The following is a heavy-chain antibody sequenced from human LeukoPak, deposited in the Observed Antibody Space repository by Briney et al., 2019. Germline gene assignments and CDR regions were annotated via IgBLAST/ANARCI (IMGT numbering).Heavy chain of an antibody. CDR3: ARDRGYLGN. J-gene: IGHJ4*02. V-gene: IGHV3-66*01. Sequence: TGGSLRLSCAASGFTVSTNHMSWVRQAPGKGLDWVSVSYGGGNTHYADSVKGRFTISRDNSKNTLFLQMNSLRAEDTAVYYCARDRGYLGNWGQGTLVTVSS. CDR2: SYGGGNT. D-gene: IGHD3-10*01. CDR1: GFTVSTNH.